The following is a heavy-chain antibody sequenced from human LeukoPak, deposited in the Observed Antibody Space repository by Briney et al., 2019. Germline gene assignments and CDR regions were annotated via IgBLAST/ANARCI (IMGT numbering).Heavy chain of an antibody. CDR1: GSSFSNSD. CDR3: ARQGGLWFGESKIDY. Sequence: GGSLRLSCVGSGSSFSNSDMNWVRQAPGKGLEWVSSISTTSDYIYHADSVKGRFTTSRDNAKNSLYLQMNSLRAEDTAVYYCARQGGLWFGESKIDYWGQGTLVTVSS. J-gene: IGHJ4*02. V-gene: IGHV3-21*01. CDR2: ISTTSDYI. D-gene: IGHD3-10*01.